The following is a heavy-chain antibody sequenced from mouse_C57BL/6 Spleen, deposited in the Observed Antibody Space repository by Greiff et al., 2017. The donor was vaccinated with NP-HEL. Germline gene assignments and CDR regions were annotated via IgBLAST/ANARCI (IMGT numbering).Heavy chain of an antibody. D-gene: IGHD2-5*01. CDR3: ARSLYYSNPWFAY. CDR1: GYTFTDYY. J-gene: IGHJ3*01. CDR2: INPNNGGT. Sequence: VQLQQSGPELVKPGASVKISCKASGYTFTDYYMNWVKQSHGKSLEWIGDINPNNGGTSYNQKFKGKATLTVDKSSSTAYMELRSLTSEDSAVYYCARSLYYSNPWFAYWGQGTLVTVSA. V-gene: IGHV1-26*01.